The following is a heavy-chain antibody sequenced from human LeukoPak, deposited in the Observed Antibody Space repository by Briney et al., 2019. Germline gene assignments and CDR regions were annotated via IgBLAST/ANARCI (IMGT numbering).Heavy chain of an antibody. V-gene: IGHV1-69*01. J-gene: IGHJ4*02. Sequence: AVQVSRKASGGTFSSYAISWVRRAPGPGLEWRGGFIPIFGTANYAQKFQGRVTITADESTSTAYMELSSLRSEDSAVYYCARAPGIWLQLYYFDYWGQGTLFTVSS. CDR2: FIPIFGTA. CDR3: ARAPGIWLQLYYFDY. CDR1: GGTFSSYA. D-gene: IGHD5-24*01.